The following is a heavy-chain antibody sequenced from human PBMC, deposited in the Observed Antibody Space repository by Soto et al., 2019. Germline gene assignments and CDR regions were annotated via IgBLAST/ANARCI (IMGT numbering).Heavy chain of an antibody. Sequence: XSVKVSCHASGYPFTGYHMHWVRQAPGQGLEWMGWINPNSGGTNYAQKFQGWVTMTRDTSISTAYMELSRLRSDDTAVYYCARDLWGYYGSGSYWFDPWGQGTLVTVSS. CDR2: INPNSGGT. V-gene: IGHV1-2*04. D-gene: IGHD3-10*01. J-gene: IGHJ5*02. CDR3: ARDLWGYYGSGSYWFDP. CDR1: GYPFTGYH.